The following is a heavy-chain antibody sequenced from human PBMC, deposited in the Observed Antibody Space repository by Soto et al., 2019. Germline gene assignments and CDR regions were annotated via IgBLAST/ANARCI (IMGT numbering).Heavy chain of an antibody. Sequence: QTLSLTCVVSGDSVSSNSAAWNWIRQSPSRGLEWLGRTYYRSRWYNDYAVSVRSRITVNADTSKNQFSLHLNSVTPEDTAVYCCAGTSSLQWYYMDFWDKGTTVTVSS. CDR2: TYYRSRWYN. CDR1: GDSVSSNSAA. D-gene: IGHD1-7*01. V-gene: IGHV6-1*01. J-gene: IGHJ6*03. CDR3: AGTSSLQWYYMDF.